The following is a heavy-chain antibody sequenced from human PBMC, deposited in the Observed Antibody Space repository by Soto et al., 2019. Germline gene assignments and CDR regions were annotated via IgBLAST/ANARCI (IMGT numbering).Heavy chain of an antibody. Sequence: QVQLVQSGAEVKKPGASVKVSCKASVYTFTSYCISGVRQAPGQGLEWMGWSRAYNVNTNYAQKLQGRVTMTTDTSTSTAYVALRSLRSDDTDVYYCARDGVNWNRDPNSYWGQGTMVPVSS. CDR2: SRAYNVNT. CDR3: ARDGVNWNRDPNSY. V-gene: IGHV1-18*01. CDR1: VYTFTSYC. D-gene: IGHD1-20*01. J-gene: IGHJ4*02.